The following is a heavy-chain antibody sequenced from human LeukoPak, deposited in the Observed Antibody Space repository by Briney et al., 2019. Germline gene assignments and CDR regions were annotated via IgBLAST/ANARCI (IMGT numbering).Heavy chain of an antibody. CDR1: GIPLSNYG. Sequence: PGGSLRLSCAVSGIPLSNYGMSWVRQAPGKRLEWVPGIGDSGGRTNYADSVKGRFTISRDNPKNTLYLQMNSLRAEDTAVYFCAKRGVVIRVILVGFHKEAYYFDSWGQGALVTVSS. D-gene: IGHD3-22*01. CDR2: IGDSGGRT. CDR3: AKRGVVIRVILVGFHKEAYYFDS. J-gene: IGHJ4*02. V-gene: IGHV3-23*01.